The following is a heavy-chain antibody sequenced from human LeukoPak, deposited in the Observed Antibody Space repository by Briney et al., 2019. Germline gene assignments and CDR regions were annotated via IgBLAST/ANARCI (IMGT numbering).Heavy chain of an antibody. CDR2: TYYGSKWYY. Sequence: SQTLSLTCAISGDSVSSSSAAWNWVRQSPSRGLEWLGRTYYGSKWYYDYAVSVRSRIIVTPDTSKNQLSLHLNSVTPEDTAVYYCARARGDSSGYWDYWGQGTLVTVSS. CDR1: GDSVSSSSAA. J-gene: IGHJ4*02. D-gene: IGHD3-22*01. V-gene: IGHV6-1*01. CDR3: ARARGDSSGYWDY.